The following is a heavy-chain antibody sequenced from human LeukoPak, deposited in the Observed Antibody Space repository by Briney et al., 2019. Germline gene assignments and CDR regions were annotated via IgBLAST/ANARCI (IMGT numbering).Heavy chain of an antibody. J-gene: IGHJ4*02. CDR2: ISGSSSTI. V-gene: IGHV3-48*01. CDR3: ARDGYYFDY. CDR1: GFTFSSYS. Sequence: GGSLRLSCAASGFTFSSYSMNWVRQAPGKGLEWGSYISGSSSTIYYADSVKGRFTISRDNGKNTLYLQMNSLRAEDTALYYCARDGYYFDYWGQGTLVTVSS.